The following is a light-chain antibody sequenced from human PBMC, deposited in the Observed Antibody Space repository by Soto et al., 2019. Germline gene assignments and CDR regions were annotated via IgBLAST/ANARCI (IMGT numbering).Light chain of an antibody. CDR2: VNNDGSH. V-gene: IGLV4-69*01. CDR3: QTWGAGMRV. CDR1: SGHSSNA. Sequence: QSVLTQSPSDSASLGASVKLTCTLSSGHSSNAIAWHQQQPEKGPRYLMRVNNDGSHNKGDGIPDRFSGSSSGPERYLTISSLQSEDEADYYCQTWGAGMRVFGGGTKLTVL. J-gene: IGLJ3*02.